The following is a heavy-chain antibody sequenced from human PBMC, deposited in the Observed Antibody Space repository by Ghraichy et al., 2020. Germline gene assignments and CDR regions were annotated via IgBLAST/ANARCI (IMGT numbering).Heavy chain of an antibody. CDR3: ARGGEIVPAYYWYFDL. CDR1: GFTVSSNY. D-gene: IGHD5-12*01. Sequence: GGSLRLSCAASGFTVSSNYMSWVRQAPGKGLEWVSVIYSGGSTYYADSVKGRFTISRDNSKNTLYLQMNSLRAEDTAVYYCARGGEIVPAYYWYFDLWGRGTLVTVSS. J-gene: IGHJ2*01. V-gene: IGHV3-53*01. CDR2: IYSGGST.